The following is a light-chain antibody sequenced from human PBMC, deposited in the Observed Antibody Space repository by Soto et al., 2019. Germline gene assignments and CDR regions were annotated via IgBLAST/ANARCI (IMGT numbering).Light chain of an antibody. CDR2: GNT. Sequence: QSVLTQPPSVSGAPGQTVSISCTGTSTNIGAGYGVHWYQQRPGTAPKLLIVGNTIRPSGVPDRFSGSKSGTSASLGITGLQAEDEADYYCQSYDSSLSGSVFGGGTKLTVL. J-gene: IGLJ2*01. V-gene: IGLV1-40*01. CDR3: QSYDSSLSGSV. CDR1: STNIGAGYG.